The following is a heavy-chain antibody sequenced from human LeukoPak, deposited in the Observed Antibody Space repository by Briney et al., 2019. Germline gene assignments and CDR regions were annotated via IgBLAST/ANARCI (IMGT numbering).Heavy chain of an antibody. CDR1: GGSISSYC. CDR2: ISHSGST. J-gene: IGHJ6*03. Sequence: SETLSLTCTVSGGSISSYCWSWIRQPPGKGLEWIGEISHSGSTNYNPSLKSRVTISVDTSKNQFSLKLSSVTAADTAVYYCARGYARFNYYYMDVWDKGTTVTVSS. V-gene: IGHV4-34*01. CDR3: ARGYARFNYYYMDV. D-gene: IGHD3-3*01.